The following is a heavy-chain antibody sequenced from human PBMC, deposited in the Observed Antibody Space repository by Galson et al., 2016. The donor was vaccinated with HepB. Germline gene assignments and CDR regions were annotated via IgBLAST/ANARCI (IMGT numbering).Heavy chain of an antibody. D-gene: IGHD1-1*01. CDR1: GYTFSNYG. J-gene: IGHJ4*02. CDR3: ARDWAEVFTNADN. Sequence: ASGYTFSNYGITWVRQVPGQGLEWMGWISGHNGNTVYAQKFQGRVTVTTDTSTSTAFMEMRSLRSDDTAVYYCARDWAEVFTNADNWGQGTLVTVTS. CDR2: ISGHNGNT. V-gene: IGHV1-18*04.